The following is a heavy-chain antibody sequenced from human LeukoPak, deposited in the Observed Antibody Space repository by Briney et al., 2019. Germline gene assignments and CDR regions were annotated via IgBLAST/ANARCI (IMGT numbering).Heavy chain of an antibody. V-gene: IGHV7-4-1*02. CDR3: ARGLSSSSSWIFYYYGMDV. D-gene: IGHD6-6*01. CDR2: INTNTGNP. CDR1: GYTFTSYA. J-gene: IGHJ6*02. Sequence: ASVKVSCKASGYTFTSYAMNWVRQAPGQGLEWMGWINTNTGNPTYAQGFTGRFVFSLDTSVSTAYLQISSLKAEDTAVYYCARGLSSSSSWIFYYYGMDVWGQGTTVTVSS.